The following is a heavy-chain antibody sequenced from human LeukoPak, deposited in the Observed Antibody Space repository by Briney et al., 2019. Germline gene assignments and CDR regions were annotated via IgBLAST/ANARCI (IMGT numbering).Heavy chain of an antibody. CDR2: IYSGGST. J-gene: IGHJ4*02. V-gene: IGHV3-66*01. Sequence: PGGSLRLSCAASGFTVSSNYMSWVRQAPGKGLEWVSVIYSGGSTYYADSVKGRFTISRDNSKNTLYLQMNSLRAEDTAVYYCAREGRGYSSGWSFDYWGQGTLVTVSS. CDR3: AREGRGYSSGWSFDY. CDR1: GFTVSSNY. D-gene: IGHD6-19*01.